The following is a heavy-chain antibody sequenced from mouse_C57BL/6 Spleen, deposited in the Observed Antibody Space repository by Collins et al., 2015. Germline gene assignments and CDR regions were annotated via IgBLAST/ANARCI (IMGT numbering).Heavy chain of an antibody. Sequence: QVQLRQSGAELVRPGASVTLSCKASGYTFTDYEMHWVKQTPVHGLEWIGAIDPETGGTAYNQKFKGKAILTADKSSSTAYMELRSLTSEDSAVYYCTRSGGNYGAMDYWGQGTSVTVSS. CDR2: IDPETGGT. CDR1: GYTFTDYE. CDR3: TRSGGNYGAMDY. V-gene: IGHV1-15*01. D-gene: IGHD2-1*01. J-gene: IGHJ4*01.